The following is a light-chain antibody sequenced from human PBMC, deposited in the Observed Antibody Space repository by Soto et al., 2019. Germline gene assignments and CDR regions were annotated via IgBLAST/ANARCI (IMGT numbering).Light chain of an antibody. V-gene: IGKV1-9*01. CDR3: QQLNGYQLA. CDR1: QAMSTY. CDR2: SAS. Sequence: DIQLTQSPSFLSAFVGDTVTITCRASQAMSTYLAWYQQKPGKVPKLLIRSASTLQSGVPPRFSGGGSGTEFTLPISTLQPDDSGIYYCQQLNGYQLAFGGGDQRGDQT. J-gene: IGKJ4*01.